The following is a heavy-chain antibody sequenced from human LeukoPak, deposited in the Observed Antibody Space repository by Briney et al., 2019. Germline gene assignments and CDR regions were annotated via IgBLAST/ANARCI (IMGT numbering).Heavy chain of an antibody. CDR2: ISASSNPI. Sequence: GGSLRLSCAASGFTFSAYSMNWVRQAPGKGLEWVSHISASSNPIYYADSVKGRFTISRDNAKNSLYLQMNSLRAEDTAVYYCARGITSGPRRYDVRNFDYWGQGTPVTVSS. CDR3: ARGITSGPRRYDVRNFDY. D-gene: IGHD3-3*01. CDR1: GFTFSAYS. J-gene: IGHJ4*02. V-gene: IGHV3-48*01.